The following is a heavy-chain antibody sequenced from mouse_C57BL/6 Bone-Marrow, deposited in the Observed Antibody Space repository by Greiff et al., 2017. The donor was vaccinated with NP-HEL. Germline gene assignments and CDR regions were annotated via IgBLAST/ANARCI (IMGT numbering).Heavy chain of an antibody. CDR1: GYTFTDYA. V-gene: IGHV1-67*01. D-gene: IGHD2-3*01. CDR3: ARGGDGYYFAY. J-gene: IGHJ3*01. Sequence: QVQLQQSGPELVRPGVSVKISCKGSGYTFTDYAMHWVNQSHAKSLAWIGVISTYSGDASYNQKFKDKATMTVDKSSSTAYMELAILTSEDSAVYYCARGGDGYYFAYWGQGTLVTVSA. CDR2: ISTYSGDA.